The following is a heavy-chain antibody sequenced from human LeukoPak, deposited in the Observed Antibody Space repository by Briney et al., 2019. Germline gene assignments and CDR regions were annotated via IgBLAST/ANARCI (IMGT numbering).Heavy chain of an antibody. V-gene: IGHV3-7*01. J-gene: IGHJ4*02. D-gene: IGHD3-10*01. CDR1: GFTFNSYW. CDR2: IKQDGSEK. CDR3: ARVKLLWFGVDY. Sequence: GGSLRLSCTASGFTFNSYWMSWVRQAPGRGLEWVANIKQDGSEKYYVDSVKGRFTISRDNAKNSLYLQMNSLRAEDTAVYYCARVKLLWFGVDYWGQGTLVTVSS.